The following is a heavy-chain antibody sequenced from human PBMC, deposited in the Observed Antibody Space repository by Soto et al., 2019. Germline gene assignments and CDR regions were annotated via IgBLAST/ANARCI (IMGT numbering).Heavy chain of an antibody. CDR1: GFTFSSYA. CDR2: ISGSGGST. Sequence: GGSLRLSCAASGFTFSSYAMSWVRQAPGKGLEWVSAISGSGGSTYYADSVKGRFTISRDNSKNTLYLQMNSMRAEDTAVYYCAKDTSGWYRGYFDYWGQGTLVTVSS. D-gene: IGHD6-19*01. V-gene: IGHV3-23*01. J-gene: IGHJ4*02. CDR3: AKDTSGWYRGYFDY.